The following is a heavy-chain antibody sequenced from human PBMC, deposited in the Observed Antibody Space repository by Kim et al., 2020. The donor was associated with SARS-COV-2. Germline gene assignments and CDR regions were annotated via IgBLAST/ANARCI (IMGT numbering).Heavy chain of an antibody. D-gene: IGHD5-18*01. CDR3: ARTTGNSYGPPFDY. Sequence: SGPTLGEPTQTLTLTCTFSGFSLSTSGMCVSWIRQPPGKALEWLARIDWDDDKYYSTSLKTRLTISKDTYKNQVVLTMTNMDPVDTATYYCARTTGNSYGPPFDYWGQGTLVTVSS. CDR1: GFSLSTSGMC. CDR2: IDWDDDK. V-gene: IGHV2-70*11. J-gene: IGHJ4*02.